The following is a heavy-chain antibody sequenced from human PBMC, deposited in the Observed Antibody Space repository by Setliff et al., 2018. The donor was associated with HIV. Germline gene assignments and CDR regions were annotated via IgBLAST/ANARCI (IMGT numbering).Heavy chain of an antibody. CDR2: IYWDDDK. J-gene: IGHJ3*02. D-gene: IGHD2-15*01. CDR3: AHQELGYCSGGSCPPPHAFDI. V-gene: IGHV2-5*02. CDR1: GFSLSTSGVA. Sequence: SGPTLVNPTQPLTLTCTFSGFSLSTSGVAVAWIRQPPGKALEWLALIYWDDDKHYSPSLKSRLTITKDTPKNQVVLTMTTMDPVDTATYYCAHQELGYCSGGSCPPPHAFDIWGQGTMVTVSS.